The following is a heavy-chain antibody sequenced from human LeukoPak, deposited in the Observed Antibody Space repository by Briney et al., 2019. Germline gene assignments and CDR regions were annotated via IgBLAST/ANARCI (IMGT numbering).Heavy chain of an antibody. Sequence: PSETLSLTCTVSGGSISPFYWSWIRQPPGKGLEWIAYIYYSGSTRYNPSLKSRVAISVDTSNNQVSLKLSSVTAADTAVYYCARSRDSSGYRNNWFDPWGQGTLVTVSS. CDR3: ARSRDSSGYRNNWFDP. CDR2: IYYSGST. J-gene: IGHJ5*02. CDR1: GGSISPFY. D-gene: IGHD3-22*01. V-gene: IGHV4-59*08.